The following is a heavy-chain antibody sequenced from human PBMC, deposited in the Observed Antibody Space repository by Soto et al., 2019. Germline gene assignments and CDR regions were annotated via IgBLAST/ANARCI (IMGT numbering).Heavy chain of an antibody. CDR1: GFTFSSYA. J-gene: IGHJ4*02. D-gene: IGHD3-22*01. CDR3: ARDIPLRLVVPFDY. V-gene: IGHV3-30-3*01. Sequence: SLRLSCAASGFTFSSYAMHWVRQAPGKGLEWVAVISYDGSNKYYADSVKGRFTISRDNSKNTLYLQMNSLRAEDTAVYYCARDIPLRLVVPFDYWGQGTLVTVS. CDR2: ISYDGSNK.